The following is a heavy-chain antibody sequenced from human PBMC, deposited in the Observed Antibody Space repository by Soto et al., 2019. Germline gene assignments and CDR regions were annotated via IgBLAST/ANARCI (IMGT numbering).Heavy chain of an antibody. CDR1: GINYNTYA. D-gene: IGHD5-12*01. CDR3: ARAISGYVT. CDR2: INTDNGDT. J-gene: IGHJ4*02. V-gene: IGHV1-3*04. Sequence: QVQLVQSGAEMKKPGASVTLSCKTSGINYNTYAIHWVRQAPGQGLEWMGWINTDNGDTRYSQNFQGRVTLTRDTSASTVYMDLDSLKSEDTGVYYCARAISGYVTWGQGTLVTVSS.